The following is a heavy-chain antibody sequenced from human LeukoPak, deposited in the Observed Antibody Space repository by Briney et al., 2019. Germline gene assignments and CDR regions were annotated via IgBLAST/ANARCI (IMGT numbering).Heavy chain of an antibody. Sequence: SETLSLTCTVSGGSISSSSYYWGWIRQPPGKGVEWIGRIYYSRTTYCYPSLNSRVTIFVDTSKNQFYLKLSSVTAADTAVYYCAKISGGTFDSWGQGTLVTVSS. CDR2: IYYSRTT. CDR1: GGSISSSSYY. V-gene: IGHV4-39*01. CDR3: AKISGGTFDS. J-gene: IGHJ5*01. D-gene: IGHD1-26*01.